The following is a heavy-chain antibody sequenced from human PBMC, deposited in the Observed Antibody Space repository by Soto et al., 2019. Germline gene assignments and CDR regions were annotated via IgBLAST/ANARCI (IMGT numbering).Heavy chain of an antibody. D-gene: IGHD5-18*01. CDR3: ARDSGYSYGPLDY. CDR1: GFALSNFG. CDR2: ISYDGNIK. V-gene: IGHV3-30*03. Sequence: GXSLRLSCAASGFALSNFGLHWFRQAPGKGLAWVAAISYDGNIKYYADSVKGRFTISRDNAKNSLYLQMNSLRAEDTAVYYCARDSGYSYGPLDYWGQGTLVTVSS. J-gene: IGHJ4*02.